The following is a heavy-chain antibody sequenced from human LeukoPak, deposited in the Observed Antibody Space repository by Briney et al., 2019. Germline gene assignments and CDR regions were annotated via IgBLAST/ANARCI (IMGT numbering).Heavy chain of an antibody. V-gene: IGHV4-59*01. CDR2: IYYSGST. Sequence: PSETLSLTCTVSGGSISSYYWSWIRQPPGKGLEWIGYIYYSGSTNYNPSLKSRVTISVDTSKNQFSLKLSSVTAADTAVYYCARGRNDIVVVPAARWFDPWGQGTLVTVSS. D-gene: IGHD2-2*01. CDR1: GGSISSYY. J-gene: IGHJ5*02. CDR3: ARGRNDIVVVPAARWFDP.